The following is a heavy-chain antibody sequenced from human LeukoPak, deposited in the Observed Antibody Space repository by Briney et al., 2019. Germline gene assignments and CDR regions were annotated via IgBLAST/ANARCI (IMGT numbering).Heavy chain of an antibody. CDR2: ILYDGRNT. D-gene: IGHD2-15*01. Sequence: QPGRSLTLSCAASGFTFSSYAMHWARRAPGEGLEWVAVILYDGRNTYYADSVKGRFTISRDNSKNTLYLQMNSQRAEDTAVYYCARELLDYSYYGMDVWGQGTTVSVSS. J-gene: IGHJ6*02. CDR3: ARELLDYSYYGMDV. V-gene: IGHV3-30*04. CDR1: GFTFSSYA.